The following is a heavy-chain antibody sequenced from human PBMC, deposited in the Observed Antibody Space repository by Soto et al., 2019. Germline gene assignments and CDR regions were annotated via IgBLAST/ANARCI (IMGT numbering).Heavy chain of an antibody. Sequence: QVQLVQSGAEVKKPGASVKVSCKASGYTFSSYGISWVRQAPGQGLEWMGRISAYNGNTNYAQKLQGRVTMTTDTSTSTAYMELRSLRSDDTAVYYCARDRGYNCNCGWFDPWGQGTLVTVSS. CDR1: GYTFSSYG. CDR2: ISAYNGNT. J-gene: IGHJ5*02. CDR3: ARDRGYNCNCGWFDP. D-gene: IGHD1-7*01. V-gene: IGHV1-18*01.